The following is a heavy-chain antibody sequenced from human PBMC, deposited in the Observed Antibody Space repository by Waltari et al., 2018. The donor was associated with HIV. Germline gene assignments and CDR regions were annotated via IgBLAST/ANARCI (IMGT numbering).Heavy chain of an antibody. CDR2: VYHSGST. V-gene: IGHV4-38-2*01. J-gene: IGHJ2*01. CDR1: GYSINSDDN. CDR3: ARGGVVPALFNL. D-gene: IGHD2-2*01. Sequence: QVQLQESGPGLLKPSETLSLTCVVSGYSINSDDNWGGIRQPPGKGLEWIGRVYHSGSTGGHASRNRRVTISIGTSRSQFSLKLSSVTAADTAVYYCARGGVVPALFNLWGRGTLVTVS.